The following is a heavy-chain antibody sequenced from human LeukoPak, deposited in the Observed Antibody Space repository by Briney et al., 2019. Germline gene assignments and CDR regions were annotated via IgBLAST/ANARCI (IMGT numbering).Heavy chain of an antibody. D-gene: IGHD6-6*01. CDR2: IYYSGST. V-gene: IGHV4-59*12. CDR3: AREGSSSSERAFDY. Sequence: SETLSLTCTVSGGSISSYYWSWIRQPPGKGLEWIGYIYYSGSTNYNPSLKGRVTISVDTSKNQFSLKLSSVTAADTAVYYCAREGSSSSERAFDYWGQGTLVTVSS. J-gene: IGHJ4*02. CDR1: GGSISSYY.